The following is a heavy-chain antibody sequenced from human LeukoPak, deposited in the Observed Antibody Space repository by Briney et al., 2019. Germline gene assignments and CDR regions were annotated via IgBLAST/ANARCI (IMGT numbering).Heavy chain of an antibody. J-gene: IGHJ6*02. CDR2: IKQDGSEK. Sequence: GGSLRLSCAASGFSFSGYWMSWVRQAPGKGLEWVANIKQDGSEKYYVDSVKGRFSISRDNAKNSLYLQMNSLRAEDTAVYYCARAPMTTVTTYYYYGLDAWGQGTTVTVSS. CDR1: GFSFSGYW. CDR3: ARAPMTTVTTYYYYGLDA. D-gene: IGHD4-17*01. V-gene: IGHV3-7*01.